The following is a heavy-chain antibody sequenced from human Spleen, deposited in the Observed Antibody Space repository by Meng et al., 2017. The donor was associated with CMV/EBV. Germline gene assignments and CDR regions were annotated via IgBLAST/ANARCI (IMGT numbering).Heavy chain of an antibody. CDR3: ARDPRGDGGVTFDY. J-gene: IGHJ4*02. CDR2: ITSRSSNT. Sequence: GESLKISCVASGFTFSGYSMNWVRQTPGKGLEWVSSITSRSSNTYYSDSVKGRFTISRDNAKNSLYLQMNSLRAEDTAVYYCARDPRGDGGVTFDYWGQGILVTVSS. D-gene: IGHD5-24*01. CDR1: GFTFSGYS. V-gene: IGHV3-21*01.